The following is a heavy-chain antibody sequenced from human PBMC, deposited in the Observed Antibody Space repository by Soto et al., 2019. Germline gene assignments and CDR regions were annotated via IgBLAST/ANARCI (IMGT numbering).Heavy chain of an antibody. J-gene: IGHJ4*02. CDR1: GFTFSSYG. Sequence: TGGSLRLSCAASGFTFSSYGMHWVRQAPGKGLEWVAVISYDGSNKYYADSVKGRFTISRDNSKNTLYLQMNSLRAEDTAVYYCAKDDVTYYDFWSGYYVFDYWGQGTLVTVSS. CDR2: ISYDGSNK. V-gene: IGHV3-30*18. D-gene: IGHD3-3*01. CDR3: AKDDVTYYDFWSGYYVFDY.